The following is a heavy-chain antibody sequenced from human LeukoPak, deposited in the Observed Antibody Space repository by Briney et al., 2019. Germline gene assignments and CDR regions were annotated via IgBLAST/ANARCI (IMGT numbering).Heavy chain of an antibody. Sequence: GGSLTLSCAASGFTFSSYNMNWLRQAPGKALEWVSSITCSSTYIFYADSVKGRFTISRDNAKNSLYLQMNSLGPEDTAVYYCARDPYSGNYGNYYYYYMDVWGKGTTVTISS. J-gene: IGHJ6*03. CDR2: ITCSSTYI. V-gene: IGHV3-21*01. CDR3: ARDPYSGNYGNYYYYYMDV. CDR1: GFTFSSYN. D-gene: IGHD1-26*01.